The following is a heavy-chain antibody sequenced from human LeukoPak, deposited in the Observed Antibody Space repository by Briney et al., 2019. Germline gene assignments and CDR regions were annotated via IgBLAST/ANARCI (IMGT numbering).Heavy chain of an antibody. J-gene: IGHJ4*02. CDR1: GFMFSNYW. Sequence: GGSLRLSCATSGFMFSNYWMTWVRQGPGKGLEWVANIKQNGIEKRYVDSVKGRFTISRDNAESSVFLQMNSLRVEDTAVYYCVRGPPTPNEIRGGAYDYGDFWGQGTQVTVSS. D-gene: IGHD2-21*01. CDR3: VRGPPTPNEIRGGAYDYGDF. CDR2: IKQNGIEK. V-gene: IGHV3-7*01.